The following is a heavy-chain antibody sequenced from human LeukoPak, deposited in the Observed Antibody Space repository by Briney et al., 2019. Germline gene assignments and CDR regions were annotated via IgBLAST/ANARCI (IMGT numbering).Heavy chain of an antibody. CDR2: ISGSGGST. J-gene: IGHJ4*02. CDR1: GFTFSSYS. D-gene: IGHD2-2*01. CDR3: AKDGLNPHIVVVPAAMGY. Sequence: GGSLRLSCAASGFTFSSYSMNWVRQAPGKGLEWVSAISGSGGSTYYADSVKGRFTISRDNSKNTLYLQMNSLRAEDTAVYYCAKDGLNPHIVVVPAAMGYWGQGTLVTVSS. V-gene: IGHV3-23*01.